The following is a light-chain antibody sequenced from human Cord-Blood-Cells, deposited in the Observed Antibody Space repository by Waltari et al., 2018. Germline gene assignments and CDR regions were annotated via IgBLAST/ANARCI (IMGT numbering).Light chain of an antibody. J-gene: IGLJ1*01. Sequence: QSVLTQPPSASGTPGQRVTISCSGSSSNIGSNTVNWYQQLPGTAPKLLIYSNNQRTSGVPDRFSGSKSGTSASLAISGLQSEDEADYYCAAWDDSLNGFYVFGTGTKVTVL. CDR1: SSNIGSNT. V-gene: IGLV1-44*01. CDR3: AAWDDSLNGFYV. CDR2: SNN.